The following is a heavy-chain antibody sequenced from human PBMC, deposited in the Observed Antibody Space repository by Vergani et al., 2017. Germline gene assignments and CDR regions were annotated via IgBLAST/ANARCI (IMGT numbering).Heavy chain of an antibody. J-gene: IGHJ3*01. CDR1: GFILDDYA. CDR3: ARDRASDAVDV. V-gene: IGHV3-9*01. CDR2: ISRNRGSI. Sequence: EVQLVESGGGLVQPGRSLRLSCAASGFILDDYAMHWARQAPGKGLEWVSGISRNRGSIGYADSVKGRFTISRDSAKNSLYLQMNSLRAEDTALYYCARDRASDAVDVWGQGTMVTVSS.